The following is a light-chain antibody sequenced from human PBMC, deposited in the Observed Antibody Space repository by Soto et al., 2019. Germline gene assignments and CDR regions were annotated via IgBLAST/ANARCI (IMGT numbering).Light chain of an antibody. J-gene: IGKJ2*01. V-gene: IGKV3-15*01. Sequence: EIVMTQSPATLSVSPGERATLSCRASQPVSSNFAWYRQKPGQAPTLVIYLPSTRATGIPARFSGGGSGTDFTLTIMSLQSEDFSVYYLQHYNNCPYTFGHVTNLDIK. CDR2: LPS. CDR1: QPVSSN. CDR3: QHYNNCPYT.